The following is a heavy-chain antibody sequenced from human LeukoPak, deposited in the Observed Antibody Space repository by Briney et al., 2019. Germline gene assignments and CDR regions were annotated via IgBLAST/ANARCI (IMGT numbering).Heavy chain of an antibody. CDR1: GYTFTSYA. J-gene: IGHJ5*02. CDR3: ARAVFYYYDSSGYYSNWFDP. D-gene: IGHD3-22*01. CDR2: INTNTGNP. V-gene: IGHV7-4-1*02. Sequence: GASVKVSCKASGYTFTSYAMNWVRQAPGQGLEWMGWINTNTGNPTYAQGFTGRFVFSLDTSVSTAYLRISSLKAEDTAVYYCARAVFYYYDSSGYYSNWFDPWGQGTLVTVSS.